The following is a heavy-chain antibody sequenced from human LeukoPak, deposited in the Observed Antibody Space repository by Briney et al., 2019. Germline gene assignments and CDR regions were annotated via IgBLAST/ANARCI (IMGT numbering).Heavy chain of an antibody. CDR3: ARVYCSSTSCYLGD. V-gene: IGHV3-21*01. Sequence: GGSLRLSCAASGFTFSSYSMNWVRQAPGKGLEWVSSISSSSYIYYADSVKGRFTISRDNAKNSLYLQTNSLRTEDTAVYYCARVYCSSTSCYLGDWGQGTLVTVSS. J-gene: IGHJ4*02. CDR2: ISSSSYI. CDR1: GFTFSSYS. D-gene: IGHD2-2*01.